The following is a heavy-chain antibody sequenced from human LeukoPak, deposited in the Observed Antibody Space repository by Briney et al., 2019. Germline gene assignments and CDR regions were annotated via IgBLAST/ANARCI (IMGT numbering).Heavy chain of an antibody. CDR2: IYTSGST. CDR3: ARVRYSYGYVPLDY. V-gene: IGHV4-4*07. D-gene: IGHD5-18*01. Sequence: SETLSLTCTVSGGSISSYYWSWIRQPAGKGLEWIGRIYTSGSTNYNPSLKSRVTMSVDTSKNQFSLKLSSVTAADTAVYYCARVRYSYGYVPLDYWGQGTLVTVSS. CDR1: GGSISSYY. J-gene: IGHJ4*02.